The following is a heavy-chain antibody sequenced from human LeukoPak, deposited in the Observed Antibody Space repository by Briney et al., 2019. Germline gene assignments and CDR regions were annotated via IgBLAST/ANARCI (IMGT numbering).Heavy chain of an antibody. D-gene: IGHD1-1*01. Sequence: PSQTLSLTCTVSGGSISSTSYSWGWIRQPPGKGLEWIGSIYYSGSTYYNPSLKSRVTISVDTSKNQFSLMLSSVTAADTAVYYCARLARTDLEYFDYWGQGTLVTVSS. J-gene: IGHJ4*02. V-gene: IGHV4-39*01. CDR1: GGSISSTSYS. CDR2: IYYSGST. CDR3: ARLARTDLEYFDY.